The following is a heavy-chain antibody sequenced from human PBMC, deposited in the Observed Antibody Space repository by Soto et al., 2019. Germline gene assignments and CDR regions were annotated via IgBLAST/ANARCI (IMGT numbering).Heavy chain of an antibody. J-gene: IGHJ4*02. CDR3: ARNLFDSRGYPPEV. V-gene: IGHV4-4*02. CDR1: GVSISSGKW. Sequence: NPSETLSLTCTISGVSISSGKWWSWVRQPPGEGLEWIGEIFHTGNTDYKPSLKSRVSILVDKSKNQFSLNLDSVTAADTAVYYCARNLFDSRGYPPEVWGQGILVTVSS. CDR2: IFHTGNT. D-gene: IGHD3-22*01.